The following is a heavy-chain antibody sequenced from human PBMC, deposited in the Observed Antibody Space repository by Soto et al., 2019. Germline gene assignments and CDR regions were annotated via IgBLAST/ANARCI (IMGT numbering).Heavy chain of an antibody. Sequence: GGSLRLSCAASGFTFSSYGMHWVRQAPGKGLEWVAVISYDGSNKYYADSVKGRFTISRDNSKNTLYLQMNSLRAEDTAVYYWAKEAGDFVVVPAATAPDTGGKEPLVTVPS. CDR3: AKEAGDFVVVPAATAPDT. V-gene: IGHV3-30*18. CDR1: GFTFSSYG. J-gene: IGHJ4*02. CDR2: ISYDGSNK. D-gene: IGHD2-2*01.